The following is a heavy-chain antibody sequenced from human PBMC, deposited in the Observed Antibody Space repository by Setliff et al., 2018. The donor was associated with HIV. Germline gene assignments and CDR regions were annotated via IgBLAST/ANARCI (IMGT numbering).Heavy chain of an antibody. CDR2: ISDSGTA. CDR1: GGYLSNHH. CDR3: GALVPGGGGRGP. Sequence: SETLSLTCTVSGGYLSNHHWIWIRQPPGKGLEWIGRISDSGTADYDPSLKSRLTISLDTSRNQFSLKLTSVTAADTAIYYCGALVPGGGGRGPWGQGTLVTVSS. D-gene: IGHD2-15*01. J-gene: IGHJ5*02. V-gene: IGHV4-59*03.